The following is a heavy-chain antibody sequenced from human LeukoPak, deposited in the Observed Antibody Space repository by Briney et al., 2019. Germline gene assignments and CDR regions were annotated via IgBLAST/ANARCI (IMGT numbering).Heavy chain of an antibody. Sequence: PGGSLRLSCAASGSTFSSYWMSWVRQAPGKGLEWVANIKQDGSEKYYVDSVKGRFTISRDNAKNSLYLQMNSLRAEDTAVYYCARVVSYDFWSGYQPYYFDYWGQGTLVTVSS. CDR1: GSTFSSYW. V-gene: IGHV3-7*01. CDR2: IKQDGSEK. CDR3: ARVVSYDFWSGYQPYYFDY. J-gene: IGHJ4*02. D-gene: IGHD3-3*01.